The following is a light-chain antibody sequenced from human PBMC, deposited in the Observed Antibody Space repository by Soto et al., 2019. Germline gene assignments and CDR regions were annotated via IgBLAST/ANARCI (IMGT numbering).Light chain of an antibody. CDR2: SAS. Sequence: NVMTQSPDILTVSLGERVTISCKSSQTVLYYANNKNYLAWYQHKPGQPPTLLISSASTRESGVPDRFSGSGSVTDFNLTISSLQVEDVAVYYCHQYFSAPYSFGQGTKVEVQ. CDR1: QTVLYYANNKNY. CDR3: HQYFSAPYS. V-gene: IGKV4-1*01. J-gene: IGKJ2*01.